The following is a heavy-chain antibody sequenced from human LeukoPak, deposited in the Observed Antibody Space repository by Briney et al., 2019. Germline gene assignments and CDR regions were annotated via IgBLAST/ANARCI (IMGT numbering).Heavy chain of an antibody. J-gene: IGHJ4*02. CDR3: ARLRASSSWQYYFDY. V-gene: IGHV4-30-4*01. Sequence: PSQTLSLTCTVSGGSISSGDYYWSWIRQPPGKGLEWIGYIYYSGNTYYNPSLKSRVTISVDTSKNQFSLKLSSVTAADTAVYYCARLRASSSWQYYFDYWGQGTLVTVSS. CDR1: GGSISSGDYY. D-gene: IGHD6-13*01. CDR2: IYYSGNT.